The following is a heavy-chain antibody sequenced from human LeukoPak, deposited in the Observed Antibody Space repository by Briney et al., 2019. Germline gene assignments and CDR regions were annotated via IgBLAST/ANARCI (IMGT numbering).Heavy chain of an antibody. CDR1: GFTFDDYG. CDR2: IYYSGST. J-gene: IGHJ4*02. D-gene: IGHD6-13*01. V-gene: IGHV4-39*01. CDR3: ARLPADSSSWFDY. Sequence: NPGGSLRLSCAASGFTFDDYGMSWVRQPPGKGLEWIGSIYYSGSTYYNPSLKSRVTISVDTSKNQFSLKLSSVTAADTAVYYCARLPADSSSWFDYWGQGTLVTVSS.